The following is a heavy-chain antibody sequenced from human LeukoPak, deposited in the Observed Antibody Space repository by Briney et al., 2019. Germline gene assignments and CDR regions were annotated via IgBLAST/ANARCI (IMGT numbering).Heavy chain of an antibody. J-gene: IGHJ6*02. V-gene: IGHV1-2*02. CDR2: INPNSGGT. CDR3: ARGGYRGYDNRYYYYGMDV. Sequence: ASVKVSCKASGYTFTGYYMHWVRQAPGQGLEWMGWINPNSGGTNYAQKFQGRVTMTRDTSISTAYMELSRLRSDDTAVYYCARGGYRGYDNRYYYYGMDVWGQGTTVTVSS. CDR1: GYTFTGYY. D-gene: IGHD5-12*01.